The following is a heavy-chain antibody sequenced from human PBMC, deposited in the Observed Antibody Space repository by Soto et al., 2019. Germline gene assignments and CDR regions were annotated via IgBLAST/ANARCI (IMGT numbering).Heavy chain of an antibody. J-gene: IGHJ4*02. CDR1: GFMFSDYY. CDR2: ISGSGTFT. D-gene: IGHD3-10*01. V-gene: IGHV3-11*05. CDR3: ARETTTVRGANDY. Sequence: QVQLVESGGGLVKPGGSLRLSCAASGFMFSDYYMTWIRQAPGKGLEWLSYISGSGTFTKYADSVKGRFTISRDNTKNSLYLQMNSLRAEDTAVYYCARETTTVRGANDYWGQGTLVTVSS.